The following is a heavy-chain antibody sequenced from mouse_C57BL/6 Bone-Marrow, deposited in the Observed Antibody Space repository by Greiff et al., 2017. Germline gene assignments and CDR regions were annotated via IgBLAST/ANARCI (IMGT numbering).Heavy chain of an antibody. V-gene: IGHV2-6*01. D-gene: IGHD1-1*01. Sequence: VQLLESGPGLVAPSQSLSITCTFSGFSLTSYGVYWVRLSPGTCLEWLGVIWGVGSSNYTSALEPRLSLSKYNSKSQDLLLMNSPHTDDTTLYYCASAGITRVVEDGAMDYWGQGTSVTVSS. J-gene: IGHJ4*01. CDR3: ASAGITRVVEDGAMDY. CDR2: IWGVGSS. CDR1: GFSLTSYG.